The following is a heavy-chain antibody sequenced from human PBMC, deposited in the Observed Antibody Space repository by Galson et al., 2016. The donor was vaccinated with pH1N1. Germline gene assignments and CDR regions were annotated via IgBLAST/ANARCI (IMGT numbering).Heavy chain of an antibody. V-gene: IGHV4-59*01. D-gene: IGHD3-22*01. CDR2: IYYSGNT. Sequence: ETLSLTCTVSGGSIGANHWSWIRQSPGGGLEWIGYIYYSGNTKYNPSLKGRVIISVDTSKNQFYLKLSSVTAADTAVYYCAREWRYYDSSGFPINDAFDIWGQGTVVTVSS. CDR1: GGSIGANH. J-gene: IGHJ3*02. CDR3: AREWRYYDSSGFPINDAFDI.